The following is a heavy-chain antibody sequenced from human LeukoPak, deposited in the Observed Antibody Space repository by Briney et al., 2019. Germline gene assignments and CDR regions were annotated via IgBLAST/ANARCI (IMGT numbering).Heavy chain of an antibody. J-gene: IGHJ3*02. V-gene: IGHV4-39*01. CDR2: IFYTGTT. D-gene: IGHD6-19*01. Sequence: SETLSLTCTVSGGSIKSSSYYWGWIRQPPGKGLEWIVGIFYTGTTYYNPSLKSRVTISVDTSKNQFSLKLSSVTAADTAVYYCARHLGQGSGSDAFDIWGQGTMVTVSS. CDR3: ARHLGQGSGSDAFDI. CDR1: GGSIKSSSYY.